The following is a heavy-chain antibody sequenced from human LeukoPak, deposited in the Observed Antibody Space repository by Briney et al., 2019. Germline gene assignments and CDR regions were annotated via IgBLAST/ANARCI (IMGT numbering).Heavy chain of an antibody. V-gene: IGHV4-39*07. CDR2: INHSGST. CDR3: ALSPGIAAAGTRWFDP. D-gene: IGHD6-13*01. J-gene: IGHJ5*02. Sequence: SETLSLTCTVSGGSISSSNYYWSWIRQPPGKGLEWIGEINHSGSTNYNPSLKSRVTISVDTSKNQFSLKLSSVTAADTAVYYCALSPGIAAAGTRWFDPWGQGTLVTVSS. CDR1: GGSISSSNYY.